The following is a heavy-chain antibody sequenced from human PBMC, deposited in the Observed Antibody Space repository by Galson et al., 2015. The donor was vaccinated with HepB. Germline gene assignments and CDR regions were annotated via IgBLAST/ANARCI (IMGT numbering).Heavy chain of an antibody. CDR1: GGTFSSYA. CDR3: ARVRHGDYDPSYYYYGMDV. Sequence: SVKVSCKASGGTFSSYAISWVRQAPGQGLEWMGGIIPIFGTANYAQKFQGRVTITADESTSTAYMELSSLRSEDTAVYYCARVRHGDYDPSYYYYGMDVWGQGTTVTVSS. D-gene: IGHD4-17*01. J-gene: IGHJ6*02. V-gene: IGHV1-69*13. CDR2: IIPIFGTA.